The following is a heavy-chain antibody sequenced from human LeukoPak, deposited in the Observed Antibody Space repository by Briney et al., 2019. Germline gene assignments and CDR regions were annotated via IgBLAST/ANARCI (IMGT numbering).Heavy chain of an antibody. CDR3: TTAGLGQ. Sequence: GGSLRLSCAASGFTFSKAWMSWVRQAPGKGLEWVGRIKSKTDGRTTDYATPVKGRFTISRDDSKNTLPLQMNNLKTEDTAVYYCTTAGLGQWGQGTLVTVSS. CDR2: IKSKTDGRTT. V-gene: IGHV3-15*01. CDR1: GFTFSKAW. D-gene: IGHD1-26*01. J-gene: IGHJ4*02.